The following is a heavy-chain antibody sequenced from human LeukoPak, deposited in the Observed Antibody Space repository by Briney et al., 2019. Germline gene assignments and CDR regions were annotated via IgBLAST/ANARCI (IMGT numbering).Heavy chain of an antibody. J-gene: IGHJ4*02. D-gene: IGHD2-15*01. V-gene: IGHV4-34*01. Sequence: SETLSLTCAVYGGSFSGYYWSWIRQPPGKGLGWIGEINHSGSTNYNPSLKSRVTISVDTSKNQFSLKLSSVTAADTAVYYCARGPYCSGGSCYARPFDYWGQGTLVTVSS. CDR3: ARGPYCSGGSCYARPFDY. CDR1: GGSFSGYY. CDR2: INHSGST.